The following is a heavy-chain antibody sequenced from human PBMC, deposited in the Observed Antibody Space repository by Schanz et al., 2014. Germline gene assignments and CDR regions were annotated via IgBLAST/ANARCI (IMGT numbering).Heavy chain of an antibody. CDR2: MNPTTGNR. CDR3: AIHYWDRPL. V-gene: IGHV1-8*01. J-gene: IGHJ4*02. D-gene: IGHD2-8*02. CDR1: GYSFTTYD. Sequence: QVQLVQSGAEVKKPGASVRVSCKASGYSFTTYDVNWVRQATGQGLEWMGWMNPTTGNRGYAQNFQGRVTMTRDTSLKTAYTEITDLKCEYAGLYYCAIHYWDRPLWGQGTLIAVSS.